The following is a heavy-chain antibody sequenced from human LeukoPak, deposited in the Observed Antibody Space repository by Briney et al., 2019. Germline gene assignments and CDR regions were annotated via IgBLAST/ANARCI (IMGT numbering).Heavy chain of an antibody. J-gene: IGHJ4*02. CDR3: ARVPPPLFGIAAAGLGDY. D-gene: IGHD6-13*01. V-gene: IGHV3-11*04. Sequence: AGGSLRLSCAASGFTFSDYYMSWIRQAPGKGLEWVSYISSSGSTIYYADSVKGRFTISRDNAKNSLYLQMNSLRAEDAAVYYCARVPPPLFGIAAAGLGDYWGQGTLVTVSS. CDR2: ISSSGSTI. CDR1: GFTFSDYY.